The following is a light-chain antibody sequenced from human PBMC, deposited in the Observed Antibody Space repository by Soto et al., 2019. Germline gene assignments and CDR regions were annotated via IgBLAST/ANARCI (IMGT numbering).Light chain of an antibody. CDR1: SSNIGAGYD. J-gene: IGLJ1*01. V-gene: IGLV1-40*01. CDR3: QSHDNSLSDTYV. CDR2: GNN. Sequence: QLVLTQPPSMSGAPGQRVTISCTGSSSNIGAGYDVHWYQQLPGKAPRLLIFGNNNRPSRVPDRFSGSKSGTSASLAITGLQDEDEADYYCQSHDNSLSDTYVFGTGTKLTVL.